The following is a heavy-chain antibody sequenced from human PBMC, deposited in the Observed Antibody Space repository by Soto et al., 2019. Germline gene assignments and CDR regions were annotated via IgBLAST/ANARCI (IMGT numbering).Heavy chain of an antibody. V-gene: IGHV3-23*01. J-gene: IGHJ6*02. CDR2: ISGSGRGAATFYP. CDR3: ANLWGDGYNLAQDYNGMDV. Sequence: EVQLLESGGGLVQPGGSLRLSCAASGFTFTNYAMSWVRQAPGKGLEWVSTISGSGRGAATFYPYYADSVKGRFTISRDNSKNSLYLEMNSLRAEYTAVYYCANLWGDGYNLAQDYNGMDVWGQGPTVIVSS. D-gene: IGHD5-12*01. CDR1: GFTFTNYA.